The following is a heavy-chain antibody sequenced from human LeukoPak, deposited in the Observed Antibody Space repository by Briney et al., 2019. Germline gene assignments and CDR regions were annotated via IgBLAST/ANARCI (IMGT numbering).Heavy chain of an antibody. Sequence: GGSPRLSCAVSGFTVSSNYMSWARQAPGKGLEWVSAIYSGGSTYYADSVKGRFTISRDNSKNTLYLQMNSLRAEDTAVYYCARDKYYYYYYGMDVWGQGTTVTVSS. J-gene: IGHJ6*02. CDR1: GFTVSSNY. CDR3: ARDKYYYYYYGMDV. V-gene: IGHV3-66*01. CDR2: IYSGGST.